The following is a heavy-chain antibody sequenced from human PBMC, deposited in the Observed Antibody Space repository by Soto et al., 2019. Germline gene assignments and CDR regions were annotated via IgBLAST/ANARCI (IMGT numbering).Heavy chain of an antibody. CDR3: ARLRTAETGSDFDF. CDR1: GYSLTSNW. Sequence: GECLKSSGRGSGYSLTSNWISWVRQMPGKGLEWMGRIDPRDSYTNYSPSFQGHVTISTDKSISTAYLQWSSLEASDTAMYYCARLRTAETGSDFDFWGPGTLVPVSS. CDR2: IDPRDSYT. D-gene: IGHD6-13*01. V-gene: IGHV5-10-1*01. J-gene: IGHJ4*02.